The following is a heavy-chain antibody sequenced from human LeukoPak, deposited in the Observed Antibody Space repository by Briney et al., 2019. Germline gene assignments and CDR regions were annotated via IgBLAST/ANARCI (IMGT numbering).Heavy chain of an antibody. CDR1: GGSISSGGYY. CDR3: ARTDCSSTSCKKLGFDP. D-gene: IGHD2-2*01. CDR2: IYYSGST. J-gene: IGHJ5*02. Sequence: SQTLSLTCTVSGGSISSGGYYWSWIRQHPGKGLEWIGYIYYSGSTYYNPSLKSRVTISVDTSKNQFSPKLSSVTAADTAVYYCARTDCSSTSCKKLGFDPWGQGTLVTVSS. V-gene: IGHV4-31*03.